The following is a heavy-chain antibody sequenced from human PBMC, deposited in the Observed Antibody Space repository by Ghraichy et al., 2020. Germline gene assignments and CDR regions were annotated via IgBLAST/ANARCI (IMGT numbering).Heavy chain of an antibody. J-gene: IGHJ4*02. Sequence: GGSLRLSCAASGFTFDDYAMHWVRQAPGKGLEWVSGISWNSGSIGYADSVKGRFTISRDNAKNSLYLQMNSLRAEETALYYCAKDSGSYYGPFDYWGQGTLVTVSS. D-gene: IGHD1-26*01. V-gene: IGHV3-9*01. CDR3: AKDSGSYYGPFDY. CDR1: GFTFDDYA. CDR2: ISWNSGSI.